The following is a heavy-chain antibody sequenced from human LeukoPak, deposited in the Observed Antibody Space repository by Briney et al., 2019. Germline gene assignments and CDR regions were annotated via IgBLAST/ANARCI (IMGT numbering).Heavy chain of an antibody. CDR3: ARRPYSSSWYYFDS. CDR1: GFAFDDYA. J-gene: IGHJ4*02. CDR2: ISWNSGSI. D-gene: IGHD6-13*01. V-gene: IGHV3-9*01. Sequence: GGSLRLSCAASGFAFDDYAMHWVRQAPGKGLEWVSGISWNSGSIGYADSVKGRFTISRDNAKNSLYLQMNSLRAEDTAVYYCARRPYSSSWYYFDSWGQGTLVTVSS.